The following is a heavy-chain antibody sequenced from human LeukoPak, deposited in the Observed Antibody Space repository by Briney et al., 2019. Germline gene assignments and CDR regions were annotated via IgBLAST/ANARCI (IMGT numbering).Heavy chain of an antibody. CDR3: ARDRDLAAAGRNYYYYGMDV. D-gene: IGHD6-13*01. J-gene: IGHJ6*02. Sequence: GGSLRLSCAASGFTFSSYWMHWVRQGPGKGLVWVSRINSDGSSTNYADSVRGRFTISRDNAENTLYLQMNSLRAEDTAVYYCARDRDLAAAGRNYYYYGMDVWGQGTTVTVSS. V-gene: IGHV3-74*01. CDR1: GFTFSSYW. CDR2: INSDGSST.